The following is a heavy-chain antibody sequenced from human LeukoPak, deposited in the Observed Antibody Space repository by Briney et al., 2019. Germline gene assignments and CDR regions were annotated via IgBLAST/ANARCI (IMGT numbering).Heavy chain of an antibody. CDR1: GGSFSGYY. V-gene: IGHV4-34*01. CDR3: ARRSGSYSL. Sequence: SDTLSLTCAVYGGSFSGYYWSWIRQPPGKGLEWIGGINPSGSTNYNPSLKSRVTISVDTSKNQFSLKLSSVTAAETAVYYCARRSGSYSLWGQGTLVTVSS. J-gene: IGHJ4*02. CDR2: INPSGST. D-gene: IGHD3-10*01.